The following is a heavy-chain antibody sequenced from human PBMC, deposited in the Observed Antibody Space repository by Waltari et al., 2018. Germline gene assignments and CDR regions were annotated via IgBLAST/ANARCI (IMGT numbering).Heavy chain of an antibody. CDR1: GGSISSSRYY. Sequence: QLQLQESGPGLVTPSETLSLTCTVPGGSISSSRYYWGWIRQPPGKGLEWIGSIYYSGSTYYNPSLKSRVTISVDTSKNQFSLKLSSVTAADTAVYYCARLYYDILTGFHWGQGTLVTVSS. J-gene: IGHJ4*02. CDR2: IYYSGST. V-gene: IGHV4-39*07. D-gene: IGHD3-9*01. CDR3: ARLYYDILTGFH.